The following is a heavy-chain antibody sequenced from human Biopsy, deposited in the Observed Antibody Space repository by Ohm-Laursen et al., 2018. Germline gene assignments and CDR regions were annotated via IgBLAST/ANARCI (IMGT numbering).Heavy chain of an antibody. V-gene: IGHV1-18*01. Sequence: ASVKVSCKASGYTFSDFILNWVRQAPGQGLEWMGWIKTRRGDTNYAQKFQGRVTMTRDTSTTTGFMELTSLRSDDTAMYYCARVEDSTRHWYFDLWGRGTQVTVSS. CDR3: ARVEDSTRHWYFDL. D-gene: IGHD2-2*01. CDR1: GYTFSDFI. J-gene: IGHJ2*01. CDR2: IKTRRGDT.